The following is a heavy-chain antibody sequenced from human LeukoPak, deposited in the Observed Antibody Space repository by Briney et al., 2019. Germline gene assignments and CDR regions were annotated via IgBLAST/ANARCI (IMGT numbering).Heavy chain of an antibody. D-gene: IGHD6-19*01. CDR2: IYYSGST. Sequence: PSETLSLTCTVSGGSISSSSYYWGWIRQPPGKGLEWIGSIYYSGSTYYNPSLKSRVTISVDTSKNQFSLKLSSVTAADTAVYYCARHKRGSGWYFVWFPPIDYWGQGTLVTVSS. V-gene: IGHV4-39*01. J-gene: IGHJ4*02. CDR1: GGSISSSSYY. CDR3: ARHKRGSGWYFVWFPPIDY.